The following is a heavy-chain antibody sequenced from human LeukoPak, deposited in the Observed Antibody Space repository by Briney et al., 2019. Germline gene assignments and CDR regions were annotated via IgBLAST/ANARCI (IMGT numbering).Heavy chain of an antibody. CDR2: IYYSGST. J-gene: IGHJ6*02. V-gene: IGHV4-39*07. CDR3: ARDFHYYDSSGYLRYYYGMDV. D-gene: IGHD3-22*01. Sequence: SETLSLTCTVSGGSISSSSYYWGWIRQPPGKGLEWIGSIYYSGSTYYNPSLKSRVTISVDKSKNHFSLKLSSVTAADTAVYYCARDFHYYDSSGYLRYYYGMDVWGQGTTVTVSS. CDR1: GGSISSSSYY.